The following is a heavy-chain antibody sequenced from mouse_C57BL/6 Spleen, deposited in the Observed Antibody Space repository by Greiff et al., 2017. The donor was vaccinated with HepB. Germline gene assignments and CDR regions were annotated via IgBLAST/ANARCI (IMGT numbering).Heavy chain of an antibody. CDR1: GYSITSGYY. CDR3: ARDDYDRFAY. CDR2: ISYDGSN. D-gene: IGHD2-4*01. J-gene: IGHJ3*01. V-gene: IGHV3-6*01. Sequence: EVQLQQSGPGLVKPSQSLSLTCSVTGYSITSGYYWNWIRQFPGNKLEWMGYISYDGSNNYNPSLNNRISITRDTSKNQVFLKLNSVTTEDTATYYCARDDYDRFAYWGQGTLVTVSA.